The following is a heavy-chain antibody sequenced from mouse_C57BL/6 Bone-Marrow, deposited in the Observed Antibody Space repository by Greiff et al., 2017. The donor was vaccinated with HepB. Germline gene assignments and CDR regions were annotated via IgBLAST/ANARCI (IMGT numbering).Heavy chain of an antibody. D-gene: IGHD2-4*01. Sequence: VQLQQSGPGLVQPSQSLSITCTVSGFSLTSYGVHWVRQSPGKGLEWLGVIWRGGSTDYNAAFMSRLSITKDNSKSQVFFKMNSLQADDTAIYYCAKMIDYDYDGAMDYWGQGTSVTVSS. V-gene: IGHV2-5*01. CDR3: AKMIDYDYDGAMDY. CDR2: IWRGGST. J-gene: IGHJ4*01. CDR1: GFSLTSYG.